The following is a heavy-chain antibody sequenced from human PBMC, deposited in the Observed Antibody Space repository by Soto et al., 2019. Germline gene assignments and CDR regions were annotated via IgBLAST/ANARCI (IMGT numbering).Heavy chain of an antibody. J-gene: IGHJ4*02. CDR1: GFTVSSNY. Sequence: GGSLRLSCAASGFTVSSNYMSWVRQAPGKGLEWVSVIYSGGSTYYADSVKGRFTISRDNSKNTLYLQMNSLRAEDTAVYYCARGSTGYSSSWYRYWGQGTLVTVSS. CDR3: ARGSTGYSSSWYRY. V-gene: IGHV3-66*01. D-gene: IGHD6-13*01. CDR2: IYSGGST.